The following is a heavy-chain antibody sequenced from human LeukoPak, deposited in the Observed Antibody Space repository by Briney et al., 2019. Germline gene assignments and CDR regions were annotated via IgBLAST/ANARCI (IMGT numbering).Heavy chain of an antibody. CDR1: DYSISSGYH. D-gene: IGHD6-13*01. CDR2: IYYSGST. Sequence: PSETLSLTCTVSDYSISSGYHWGWIRQPPGKGLEWIGYIYYSGSTNYNPSLKSRVTISVDTSKNQFSLKLSSVTAADTAVYYCARDHGIAAAGTGYFQHWGQGTLVTVSS. J-gene: IGHJ1*01. V-gene: IGHV4-61*01. CDR3: ARDHGIAAAGTGYFQH.